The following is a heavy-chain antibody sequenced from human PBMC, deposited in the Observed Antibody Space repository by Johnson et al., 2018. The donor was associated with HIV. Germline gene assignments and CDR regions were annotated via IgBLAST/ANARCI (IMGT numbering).Heavy chain of an antibody. D-gene: IGHD2-15*01. Sequence: VQLVESGGGLVQPGGSLRLSCAASGFTFSTYWMHWVRKAPGKGLVWISRINSDGRDINYADSVKGRFTISRDNAKNTLNLQMNSLRAEDTAVYYCTRGWSAFDIWGQGTMVTVSS. J-gene: IGHJ3*02. CDR2: INSDGRDI. V-gene: IGHV3-74*02. CDR3: TRGWSAFDI. CDR1: GFTFSTYW.